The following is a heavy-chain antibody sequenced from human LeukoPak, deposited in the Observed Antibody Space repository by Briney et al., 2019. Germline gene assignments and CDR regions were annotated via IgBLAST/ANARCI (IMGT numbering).Heavy chain of an antibody. Sequence: GGSLRLSCAASGFTSSNYGMHWVRQAPGKGLEWVAVIAYDGSNEYYAEFVKGRFTISRDNSKNTLYLQMYSLRAEDTAVYFCAKDQGIAVAGTDDAFDIWGQGTRVTVSS. CDR3: AKDQGIAVAGTDDAFDI. V-gene: IGHV3-30*18. CDR1: GFTSSNYG. D-gene: IGHD6-19*01. J-gene: IGHJ3*02. CDR2: IAYDGSNE.